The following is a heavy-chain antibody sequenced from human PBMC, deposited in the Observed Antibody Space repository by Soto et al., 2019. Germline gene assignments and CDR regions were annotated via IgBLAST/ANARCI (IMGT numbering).Heavy chain of an antibody. CDR1: GATFSTSS. V-gene: IGHV1-69*01. D-gene: IGHD3-3*01. CDR3: ARDNLEDIDLRGYCFDS. J-gene: IGHJ4*02. Sequence: QVQLEQSGAEVKKPGSSVKVSCKVSGATFSTSSISWVRQAPGQGLEWMGAIIPIFGTTNYAQEFQGRLTITADESTCTAYMELTTLGSQDTALYFCARDNLEDIDLRGYCFDSWGQGTLVTVSS. CDR2: IIPIFGTT.